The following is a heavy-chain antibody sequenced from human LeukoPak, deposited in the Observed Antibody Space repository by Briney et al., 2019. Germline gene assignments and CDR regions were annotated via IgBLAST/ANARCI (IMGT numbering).Heavy chain of an antibody. D-gene: IGHD1-26*01. CDR3: ARDPLSGSYGEYYYYMDV. J-gene: IGHJ6*03. CDR2: ISSSSSYI. V-gene: IGHV3-21*01. CDR1: GFTFSSYS. Sequence: GGSVRLSCAASGFTFSSYSMNWVRQAPGKGLEWVSSISSSSSYIYYADSVKGRFTISRDNAKNSLYLQMNGLRAEDTAVYYCARDPLSGSYGEYYYYMDVWGKGTTVTVSS.